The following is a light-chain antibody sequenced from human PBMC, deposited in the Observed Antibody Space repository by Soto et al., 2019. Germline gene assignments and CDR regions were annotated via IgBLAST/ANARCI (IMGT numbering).Light chain of an antibody. V-gene: IGKV3-20*01. CDR2: GAS. J-gene: IGKJ5*01. Sequence: EIVLTQSPGPLSLSPGERATLSCRASQSVSSSYLAWYQQKPGQAPRLLIYGASSRATGIPDRFSGSGSGTDFSITISRLEPEDFAVCYCQEYDSSPITSSQGTLLEIK. CDR1: QSVSSSY. CDR3: QEYDSSPIT.